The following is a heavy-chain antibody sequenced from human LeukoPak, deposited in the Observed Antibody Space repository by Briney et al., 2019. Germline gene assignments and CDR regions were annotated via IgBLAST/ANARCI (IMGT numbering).Heavy chain of an antibody. CDR3: ARVQGLDAFDI. V-gene: IGHV3-48*04. Sequence: PGGSLRLSCAASGFTFSNYSMNWVRQAPGKGLEWVSYISSSGSTIYYADSVKGRFTISRDNAKNSLYLQMNSLRAEDTAVYYCARVQGLDAFDIWGQGTMVTVSS. CDR2: ISSSGSTI. J-gene: IGHJ3*02. CDR1: GFTFSNYS.